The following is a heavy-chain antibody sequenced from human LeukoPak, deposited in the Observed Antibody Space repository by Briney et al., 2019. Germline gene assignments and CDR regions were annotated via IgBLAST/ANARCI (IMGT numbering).Heavy chain of an antibody. J-gene: IGHJ2*01. Sequence: PGGSLRLSCAASGFTFSDYYMSWIRQAPGKGLEWVSYISIGSSYTNYADSVKGRFTISRENAKDSLYLQMNSLRAGDTAVYYCARGGPLGRDWYFDLWGRGTLVTVSS. CDR1: GFTFSDYY. CDR2: ISIGSSYT. CDR3: ARGGPLGRDWYFDL. D-gene: IGHD3-10*01. V-gene: IGHV3-11*06.